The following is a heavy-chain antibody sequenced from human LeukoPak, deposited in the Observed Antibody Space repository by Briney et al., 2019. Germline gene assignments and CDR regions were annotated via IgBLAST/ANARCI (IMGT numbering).Heavy chain of an antibody. V-gene: IGHV3-7*01. Sequence: GGSLRLSCVASGFTFRVHWMNWVRQAPGQGMEWVANINSDGSGKYHVDSVQGRFTISRDNAKNSLYLQMNSLRAEDTAVYYCVRDATGLTNWGQGTLVTVSS. CDR1: GFTFRVHW. CDR2: INSDGSGK. CDR3: VRDATGLTN. D-gene: IGHD4-11*01. J-gene: IGHJ4*02.